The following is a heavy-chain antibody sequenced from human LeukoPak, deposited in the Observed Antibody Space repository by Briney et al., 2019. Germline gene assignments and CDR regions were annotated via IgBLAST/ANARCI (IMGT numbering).Heavy chain of an antibody. CDR1: GFTFSSYT. CDR3: AKDQSREYWMDY. V-gene: IGHV3-23*01. J-gene: IGHJ4*02. CDR2: ISGSGGST. D-gene: IGHD1-1*01. Sequence: GSLRLSCAASGFTFSSYTMNWVRQAPGKGLEWVSAISGSGGSTYYADSVKGRFTISRDNSKNTLYLQMNSLRAEDTAVYYCAKDQSREYWMDYWGQGTLVTVSS.